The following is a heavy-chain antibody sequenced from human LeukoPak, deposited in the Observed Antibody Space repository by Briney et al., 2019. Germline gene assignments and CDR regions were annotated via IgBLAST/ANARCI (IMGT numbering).Heavy chain of an antibody. Sequence: ASVKVSCKASGYTFTSYYMHWVRQAPGQGLEWMGIINPSGGSTSYAQKFQGRVTMTRDTSTSTVYMELSSLRSEDTAVYYCASGGGGDREVDPLYYYYYYYMDVWGKGTTVTVSS. D-gene: IGHD2-21*02. CDR2: INPSGGST. CDR1: GYTFTSYY. CDR3: ASGGGGDREVDPLYYYYYYYMDV. J-gene: IGHJ6*03. V-gene: IGHV1-46*01.